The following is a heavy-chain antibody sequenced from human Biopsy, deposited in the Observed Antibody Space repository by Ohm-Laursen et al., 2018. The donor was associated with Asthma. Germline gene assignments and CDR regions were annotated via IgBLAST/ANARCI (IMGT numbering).Heavy chain of an antibody. Sequence: ASVKVSCNASGYTFINYAIHWVRQAPGQRLEWMGWINAGNGNTKYSQKFQGRVTISRDTSASTAYMDLSSLRSEDTAVYYCAREVSTVDYGYYYFAMDVWGQGTTVTVSS. D-gene: IGHD4-17*01. CDR3: AREVSTVDYGYYYFAMDV. CDR2: INAGNGNT. V-gene: IGHV1-3*01. CDR1: GYTFINYA. J-gene: IGHJ6*02.